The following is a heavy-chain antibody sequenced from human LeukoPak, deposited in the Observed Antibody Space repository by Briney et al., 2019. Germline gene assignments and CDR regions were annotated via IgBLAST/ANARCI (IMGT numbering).Heavy chain of an antibody. D-gene: IGHD6-13*01. Sequence: PGRSLRLSCAASGFTFSSYGMHWVRQAPGKGLEWVAVISYDGSNKYYTDSVKGRFTISRDSSKNTLYLQMNSLRAEDTAVYYCAREPGVAAAGKSYFNYWGQGTLVTVSS. J-gene: IGHJ4*02. CDR3: AREPGVAAAGKSYFNY. CDR1: GFTFSSYG. V-gene: IGHV3-30*03. CDR2: ISYDGSNK.